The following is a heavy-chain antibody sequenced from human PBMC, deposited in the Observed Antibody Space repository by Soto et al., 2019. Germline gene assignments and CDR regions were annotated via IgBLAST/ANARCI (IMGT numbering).Heavy chain of an antibody. V-gene: IGHV3-33*01. Sequence: VQLVESGGGVVQPGRSLRLSCAVSGFPLSDYGMHWVRQAPGKGLEWVAVIWYDESKKYYADSVKGRFTISRDTSKNTVYLQMTSLRVEDTAVYYCESERGSSYFDYWGQGTLGTVSS. CDR1: GFPLSDYG. CDR3: ESERGSSYFDY. D-gene: IGHD1-26*01. J-gene: IGHJ4*02. CDR2: IWYDESKK.